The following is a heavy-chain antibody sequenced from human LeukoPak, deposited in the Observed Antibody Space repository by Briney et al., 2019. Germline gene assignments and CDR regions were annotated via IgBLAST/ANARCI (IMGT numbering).Heavy chain of an antibody. Sequence: GGSLRLSCGASGFTFSNYGMHWVRQAPGKGLEWVAFIPYDGSNKYYADSLKGRFTNSRDNSKDTLYLQMNSLRAEDTAIYYCAKDICGGDCYPHGGYWGQGTLVTVSS. V-gene: IGHV3-30*02. CDR3: AKDICGGDCYPHGGY. CDR2: IPYDGSNK. J-gene: IGHJ4*02. CDR1: GFTFSNYG. D-gene: IGHD2-21*01.